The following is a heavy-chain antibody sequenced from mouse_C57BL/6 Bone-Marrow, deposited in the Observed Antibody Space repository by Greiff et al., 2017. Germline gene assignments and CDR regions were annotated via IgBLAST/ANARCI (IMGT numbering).Heavy chain of an antibody. V-gene: IGHV5-6*01. J-gene: IGHJ3*01. Sequence: EVKLMESGGDLVKPGGSLKLSYAASGFTFSSYGMSWVRQTPDKRLEWVATISSGGSYTYYPDSVKGRFTISRDNAKNTLYLQMSSLKSEDTAMYYCARPIYDGYYGFAYWGQGTLVTVSA. CDR3: ARPIYDGYYGFAY. CDR1: GFTFSSYG. D-gene: IGHD2-3*01. CDR2: ISSGGSYT.